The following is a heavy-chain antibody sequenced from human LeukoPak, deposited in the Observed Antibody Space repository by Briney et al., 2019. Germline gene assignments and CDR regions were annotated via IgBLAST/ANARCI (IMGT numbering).Heavy chain of an antibody. Sequence: GGSLRLSCAASGFTFSSYWMHWVRQAPGKGLVWVSHINSDGSSTTYADSVKGRFTISRDNAKSTLYLQMNSLRAEETAVYYCVRDVLCTPDHWGQGTLVTVSS. D-gene: IGHD3-10*02. CDR2: INSDGSST. V-gene: IGHV3-74*01. CDR1: GFTFSSYW. J-gene: IGHJ4*02. CDR3: VRDVLCTPDH.